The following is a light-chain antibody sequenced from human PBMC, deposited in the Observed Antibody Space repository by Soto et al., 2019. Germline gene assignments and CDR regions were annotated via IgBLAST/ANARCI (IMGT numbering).Light chain of an antibody. Sequence: EIVLTQSPGTLSLSPGEIATLSCRASQSVSSSYLAWYQQKPGQAPRLLIYDAYNRATGIPPRFSGSGSGTDFTLTISSLEPEDSAVYYCQQRHMWPITCGQGTRLEIK. CDR3: QQRHMWPIT. CDR2: DAY. J-gene: IGKJ5*01. CDR1: QSVSSSY. V-gene: IGKV3D-20*02.